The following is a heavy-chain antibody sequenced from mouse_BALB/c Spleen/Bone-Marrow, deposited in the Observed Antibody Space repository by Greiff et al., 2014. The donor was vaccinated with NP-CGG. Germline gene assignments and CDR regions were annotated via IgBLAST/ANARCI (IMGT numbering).Heavy chain of an antibody. Sequence: DVKLVESGGGLVQPGGSLKLSCAASGFTFSSYGMSWVRQTPDKRLELVATINSNGGSTYYPDSVKGRFTISRDNAKNTLYLQMSSLKSEDTAMYYGARENYRSHYYFDYWGQGTTLTVSS. CDR1: GFTFSSYG. V-gene: IGHV5-6-3*01. D-gene: IGHD2-14*01. CDR3: ARENYRSHYYFDY. J-gene: IGHJ2*01. CDR2: INSNGGST.